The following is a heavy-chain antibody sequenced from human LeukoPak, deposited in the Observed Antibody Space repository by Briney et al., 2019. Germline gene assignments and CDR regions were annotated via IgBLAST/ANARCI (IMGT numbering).Heavy chain of an antibody. CDR3: SRLRRNSDRSDFFYYYDH. CDR1: GFTFSDYS. J-gene: IGHJ4*02. Sequence: GGSLRLSCAASGFTFSDYSMSWVRQAPGKGLEWVASVNTVSSYIYYADSMRGRFTISRDNAKNSLFLQMNSLRAEDTAVYYCSRLRRNSDRSDFFYYYDHWGQGTLVTVSS. D-gene: IGHD3-22*01. CDR2: VNTVSSYI. V-gene: IGHV3-21*01.